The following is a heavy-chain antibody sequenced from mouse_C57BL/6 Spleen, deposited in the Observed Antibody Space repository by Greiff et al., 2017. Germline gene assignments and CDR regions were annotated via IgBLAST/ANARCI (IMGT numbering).Heavy chain of an antibody. V-gene: IGHV1-50*01. J-gene: IGHJ4*01. D-gene: IGHD1-1*01. Sequence: QVQLQQPGAELVKPGASVKLSCKASGYTFTSYWMQWVKQRPGQGLEWIGELDPSDSYTNYNQKFKGKATLTVDTSSRTAYMQLSSLTSEDSAVYYCARLFRGYYAMDYWGQGTSVTVSS. CDR1: GYTFTSYW. CDR3: ARLFRGYYAMDY. CDR2: LDPSDSYT.